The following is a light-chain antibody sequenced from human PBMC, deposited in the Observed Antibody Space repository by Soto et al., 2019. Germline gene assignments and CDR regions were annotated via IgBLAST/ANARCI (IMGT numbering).Light chain of an antibody. CDR2: AAS. Sequence: DIQMTQSPSSLSASVGERVTITCRASQSISSYLNWYQQKPGKAPKLLIYAASSLQSGVPSRFSGRGSGTDFTLTISSLQPEDFATYYCQQSYSTRLGFGGGTKVEIK. J-gene: IGKJ4*01. CDR1: QSISSY. V-gene: IGKV1-39*01. CDR3: QQSYSTRLG.